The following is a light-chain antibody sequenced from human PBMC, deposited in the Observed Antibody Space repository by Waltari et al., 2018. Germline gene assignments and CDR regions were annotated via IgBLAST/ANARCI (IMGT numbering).Light chain of an antibody. Sequence: DIQMTQSPSSLSASVGDRVTIICRASQSISTYLNWYQHKPGKAPKVLIFIACNLQGGVPSRFSGSGSGTDFTLTISSLQPEDFATYFCQQSFSTPLTFGGGTKVEIK. J-gene: IGKJ4*01. V-gene: IGKV1-39*01. CDR1: QSISTY. CDR2: IAC. CDR3: QQSFSTPLT.